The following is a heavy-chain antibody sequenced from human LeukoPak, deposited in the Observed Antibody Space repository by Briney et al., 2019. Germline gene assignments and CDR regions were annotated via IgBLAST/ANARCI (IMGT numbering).Heavy chain of an antibody. D-gene: IGHD4-17*01. CDR2: IHYSGST. J-gene: IGHJ4*02. CDR1: GGSISSYY. V-gene: IGHV4-59*01. Sequence: SETLSLTCTVFGGSISSYYWSWIRQPPGKGLEWIGYIHYSGSTNYNPSLKSRVTISVDTSKNQFSLKLSSVTAADTAVYYCARGRGDFGDRFAYWGQGTLVTVSS. CDR3: ARGRGDFGDRFAY.